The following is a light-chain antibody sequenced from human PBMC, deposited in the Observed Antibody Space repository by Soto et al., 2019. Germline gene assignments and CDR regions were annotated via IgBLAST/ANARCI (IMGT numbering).Light chain of an antibody. J-gene: IGLJ2*01. Sequence: QSVLTQPPSASGTPGQRVTISCSGSSSNIGSNTVNWYPQLPGTAPKLLIYSNNQRPSGVPDRFSGSKSGTSASLAISGLQYEDEADYYCAAWDYSLNGVVFGGGTKLTVL. CDR1: SSNIGSNT. CDR2: SNN. V-gene: IGLV1-44*01. CDR3: AAWDYSLNGVV.